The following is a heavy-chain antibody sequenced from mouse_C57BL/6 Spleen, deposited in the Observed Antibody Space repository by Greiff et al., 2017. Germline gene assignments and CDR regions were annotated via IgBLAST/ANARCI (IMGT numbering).Heavy chain of an antibody. CDR2: IYPRSGNT. Sequence: QVQLKQSGAELARPGASVKLSCKASGYTFTSYGISWVKQRTGQGLEWIGEIYPRSGNTYYNEKFKGKATLTADKSSSTAYMELRSLTSEDSAVXFCAREGGNYEGFAYWGQGTLVTVSA. V-gene: IGHV1-81*01. CDR1: GYTFTSYG. D-gene: IGHD2-1*01. J-gene: IGHJ3*01. CDR3: AREGGNYEGFAY.